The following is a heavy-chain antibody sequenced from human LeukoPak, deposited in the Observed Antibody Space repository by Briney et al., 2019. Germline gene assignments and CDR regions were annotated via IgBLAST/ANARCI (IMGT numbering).Heavy chain of an antibody. J-gene: IGHJ4*02. D-gene: IGHD3-9*01. CDR3: ARQGGLAPYFSIGPHFDY. CDR2: IYYSGST. V-gene: IGHV4-39*07. Sequence: SETLSLTCTVSGGSISSSSYYWGWIRQPPGKGLEWIGSIYYSGSTYYNPSLKSRVTISVDTSKNQFSLKLSSVTAADTAVYYCARQGGLAPYFSIGPHFDYWGQGTLVTVSS. CDR1: GGSISSSSYY.